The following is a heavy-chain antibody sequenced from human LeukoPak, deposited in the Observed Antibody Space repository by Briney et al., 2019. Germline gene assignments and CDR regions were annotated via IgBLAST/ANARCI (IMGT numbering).Heavy chain of an antibody. Sequence: GESLKISCKGSGYTFTNYWIGWVRQMPGKGLEWMGIIYPGDSDTRYSPSFQGQVTISADKSISTAYLQWSSLKASDTAMYYCARAPRGSSSWTEIDYWGQGTLVTVSS. CDR1: GYTFTNYW. CDR3: ARAPRGSSSWTEIDY. CDR2: IYPGDSDT. V-gene: IGHV5-51*01. J-gene: IGHJ4*02. D-gene: IGHD6-13*01.